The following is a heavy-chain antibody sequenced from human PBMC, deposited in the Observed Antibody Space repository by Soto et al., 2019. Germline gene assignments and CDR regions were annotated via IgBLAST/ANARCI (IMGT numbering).Heavy chain of an antibody. Sequence: EVQLVESGGGLVQPGGSLRLSCAASGFTFSSYEMNWVRQAPGKGLEWVSFISSSGSNKYYADSVKGRFTISRDNAKNSLYLQMISLRAEDTAIYYCARGTYSSGWYVFDPWGQGTLVTVSS. CDR3: ARGTYSSGWYVFDP. V-gene: IGHV3-48*03. CDR1: GFTFSSYE. J-gene: IGHJ5*02. CDR2: ISSSGSNK. D-gene: IGHD6-19*01.